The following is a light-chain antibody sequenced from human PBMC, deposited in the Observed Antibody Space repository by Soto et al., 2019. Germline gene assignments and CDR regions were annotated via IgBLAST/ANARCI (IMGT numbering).Light chain of an antibody. CDR1: QSVSSSY. CDR2: GAS. CDR3: QQYGSSPRIT. J-gene: IGKJ5*01. V-gene: IGKV3-20*01. Sequence: ENVLTQSPGTLSLSPGERATLSCRASQSVSSSYLAWYQQKPGQAPRLLIYGASSRATGIPDRFSGSGSGADFTLTISRLEPEDFAVYYCQQYGSSPRITFGQGTDWRL.